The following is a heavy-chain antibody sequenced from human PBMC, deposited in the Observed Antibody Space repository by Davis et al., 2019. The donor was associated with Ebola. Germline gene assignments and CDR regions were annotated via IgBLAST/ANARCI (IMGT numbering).Heavy chain of an antibody. J-gene: IGHJ5*02. CDR1: GGSISSSRYY. Sequence: SETLSLTCNVSGGSISSSRYYWGWIRQPPGKGLEWIGSIYYSGSTNYNPSLKSRVTISVDTSKNQFSLKLSSVTAADTAVYYCARVDYDFWSGYNWFDPWGQGTLVTVSS. CDR2: IYYSGST. CDR3: ARVDYDFWSGYNWFDP. V-gene: IGHV4-39*07. D-gene: IGHD3-3*01.